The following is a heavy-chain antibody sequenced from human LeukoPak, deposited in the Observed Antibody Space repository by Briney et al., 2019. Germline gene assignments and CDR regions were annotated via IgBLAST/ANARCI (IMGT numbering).Heavy chain of an antibody. CDR2: IYYSGST. CDR3: ARVQYSSSRSYYYYYMDV. J-gene: IGHJ6*03. V-gene: IGHV4-59*01. D-gene: IGHD6-13*01. Sequence: PSETLSLTCTVSGGSISSYYWSWIRQPPGKGLEWIGYIYYSGSTNYNPSLKSRVTISVDTSKNQFSLKPSSVTAADTAVYYCARVQYSSSRSYYYYYMDVWGKGTTVTVSS. CDR1: GGSISSYY.